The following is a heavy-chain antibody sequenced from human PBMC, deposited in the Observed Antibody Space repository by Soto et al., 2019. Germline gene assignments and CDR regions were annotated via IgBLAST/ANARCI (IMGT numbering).Heavy chain of an antibody. D-gene: IGHD3-22*01. CDR3: ARSRVTYYYDRSAFDI. Sequence: QVQLVQSGAEVKKPGSSVKVSCKASGGTFSSYAISWVRQAPGQGLEWMGGIIPIFGTTNYAQKFQGRVTITADESTSTAYMELSSLRSEDTAVYYCARSRVTYYYDRSAFDIWGQGTMVTVSS. CDR1: GGTFSSYA. CDR2: IIPIFGTT. J-gene: IGHJ3*02. V-gene: IGHV1-69*01.